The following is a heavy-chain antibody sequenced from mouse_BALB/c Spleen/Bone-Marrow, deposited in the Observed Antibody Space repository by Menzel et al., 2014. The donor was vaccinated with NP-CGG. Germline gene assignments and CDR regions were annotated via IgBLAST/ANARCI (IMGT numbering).Heavy chain of an antibody. CDR2: INSGSSTI. Sequence: EVMLVESGAGLAQPGGSRKLSCAASGFTFSSFGMHWVRQAPEQGLEWVAYINSGSSTIYYADTVKGRFTISRDNPTNAIFLHMTWQRPEDAALYCCAWGGEYSFDYWGQGTTVTVSS. D-gene: IGHD2-10*02. V-gene: IGHV5-17*02. J-gene: IGHJ2*01. CDR1: GFTFSSFG. CDR3: AWGGEYSFDY.